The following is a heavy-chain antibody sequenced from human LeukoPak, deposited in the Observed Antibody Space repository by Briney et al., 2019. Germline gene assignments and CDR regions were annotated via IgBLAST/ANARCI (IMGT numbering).Heavy chain of an antibody. CDR1: GGSISSSNW. CDR3: ARGTATVTTIPLLV. Sequence: SETLSLTCAVSGGSISSSNWWSWLRQPPGKGLEWIGEIYHSGSTKYNPSLKSRVTISVDKSKNQFSVKLSSVTAADTAVYYCARGTATVTTIPLLVWGQGTLVTVSS. V-gene: IGHV4-4*02. D-gene: IGHD4-17*01. CDR2: IYHSGST. J-gene: IGHJ4*02.